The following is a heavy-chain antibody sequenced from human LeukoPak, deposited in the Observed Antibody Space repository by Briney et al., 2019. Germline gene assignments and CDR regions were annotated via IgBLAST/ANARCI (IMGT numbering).Heavy chain of an antibody. J-gene: IGHJ4*02. Sequence: SETLSLTCAVYGGSFSGYYWSWIRQPPGKGLEWIGEINHSGSTNYNPSLKSRVTISVDTSKNQFSLKLSSVTAADTAVYYCASGSGSYYFVYWGQGVLVTVSS. CDR2: INHSGST. CDR1: GGSFSGYY. D-gene: IGHD3-10*01. V-gene: IGHV4-34*01. CDR3: ASGSGSYYFVY.